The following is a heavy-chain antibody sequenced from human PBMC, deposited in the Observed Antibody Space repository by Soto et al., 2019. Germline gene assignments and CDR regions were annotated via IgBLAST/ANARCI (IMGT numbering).Heavy chain of an antibody. V-gene: IGHV5-51*01. CDR1: GYSFTSYW. CDR2: IYPGDSDT. CDR3: ARRGDSAAAGKPFDY. J-gene: IGHJ4*02. Sequence: PGESLKISCKGSGYSFTSYWIGWVRQMPGKGLEWMGIIYPGDSDTRYSPSFQGQVTISADKSISTAYLQWSSLKAPDTAMYYCARRGDSAAAGKPFDYWGQGTLVTVSS. D-gene: IGHD6-13*01.